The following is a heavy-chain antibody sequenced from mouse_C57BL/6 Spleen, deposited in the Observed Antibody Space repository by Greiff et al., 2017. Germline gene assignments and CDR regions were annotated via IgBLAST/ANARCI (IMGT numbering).Heavy chain of an antibody. D-gene: IGHD2-3*01. CDR3: ARSGWLLRDYYAMDY. CDR2: INPNNGGT. CDR1: GYTFTDYN. Sequence: EVKLQESGPELVKPGASVKIPCKASGYTFTDYNMDWVKQSHGKSLEWIGDINPNNGGTIYNQKFKGKATLTVDKSSSTAYMELRSLTSEDTAVYYCARSGWLLRDYYAMDYWGQGTSVTVSS. V-gene: IGHV1-18*01. J-gene: IGHJ4*01.